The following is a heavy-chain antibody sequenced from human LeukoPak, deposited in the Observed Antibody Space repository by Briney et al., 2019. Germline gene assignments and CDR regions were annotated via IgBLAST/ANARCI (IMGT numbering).Heavy chain of an antibody. Sequence: GGTLRLSCAASGFTFSSYGMSWVRQAPGKGLEWVSGISWNSGSIGYADSVKGRFTISRDNAKNSLYLQMNSLRAEDTALYYCAKGITMIVVVIDFDYWGQGTLVTVSS. V-gene: IGHV3-9*01. J-gene: IGHJ4*02. CDR1: GFTFSSYG. CDR2: ISWNSGSI. D-gene: IGHD3-22*01. CDR3: AKGITMIVVVIDFDY.